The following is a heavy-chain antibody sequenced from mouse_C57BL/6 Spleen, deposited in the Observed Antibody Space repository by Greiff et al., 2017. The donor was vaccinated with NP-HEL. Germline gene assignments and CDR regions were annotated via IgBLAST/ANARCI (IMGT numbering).Heavy chain of an antibody. J-gene: IGHJ4*01. CDR3: ARSETTVVDYAMDY. CDR2: IYPRSGNT. Sequence: LVESGAELARPGASVKLSCKASGYTFTSYGISWVKQRTGQGLEWIGEIYPRSGNTYYNEKFKGKATLTADKSSSTAYMELRSLTSEDSAVYFCARSETTVVDYAMDYWGQGTSVTVSS. V-gene: IGHV1-81*01. D-gene: IGHD1-1*01. CDR1: GYTFTSYG.